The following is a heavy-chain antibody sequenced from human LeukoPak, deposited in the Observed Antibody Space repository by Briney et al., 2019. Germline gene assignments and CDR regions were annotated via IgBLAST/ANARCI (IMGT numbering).Heavy chain of an antibody. CDR3: ARGTATHYYYYYYGMDV. Sequence: PSETLSLTCAVYGGSFSGYYWSWIRQPPGKGLEWIGEINHSGSTNYNPSLKSRVTISVHTSKNQFSLKLSSVTAADTAVYYCARGTATHYYYYYYGMDVWGQGTTVTVSS. V-gene: IGHV4-34*01. J-gene: IGHJ6*02. CDR2: INHSGST. D-gene: IGHD5-24*01. CDR1: GGSFSGYY.